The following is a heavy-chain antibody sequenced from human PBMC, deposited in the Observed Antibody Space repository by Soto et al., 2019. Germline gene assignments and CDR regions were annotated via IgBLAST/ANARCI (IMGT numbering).Heavy chain of an antibody. V-gene: IGHV1-69*13. CDR2: IIPIFGTA. CDR3: AREVGGGRQYYFDS. J-gene: IGHJ4*02. CDR1: GGTFSSYA. Sequence: GASVKVSCKASGGTFSSYAISWVRQAPGQGLEWMGGIIPIFGTANYAQKFQGRVTITADESTSTAYMELSSLRSEDTAVYYCAREVGGGRQYYFDSWGLGTLVTVSS. D-gene: IGHD3-16*01.